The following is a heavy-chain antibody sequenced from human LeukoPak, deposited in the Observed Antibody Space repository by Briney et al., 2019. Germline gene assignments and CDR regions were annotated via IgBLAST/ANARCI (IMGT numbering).Heavy chain of an antibody. J-gene: IGHJ4*02. D-gene: IGHD2/OR15-2a*01. CDR3: ARVFWASKGYFDY. CDR1: GFTVSSNY. V-gene: IGHV3-53*01. Sequence: PGGSLRLSCAASGFTVSSNYMSWVRQAPGKGLEWVSVIYSGGSTYYADSVKGRFTISRDNSKNTLYLQMNSLRAEDTAVYYCARVFWASKGYFDYWGQGTLVTVSS. CDR2: IYSGGST.